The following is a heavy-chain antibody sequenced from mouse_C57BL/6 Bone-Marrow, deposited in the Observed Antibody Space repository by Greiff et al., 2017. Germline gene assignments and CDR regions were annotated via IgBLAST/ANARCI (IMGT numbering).Heavy chain of an antibody. D-gene: IGHD1-1*01. J-gene: IGHJ3*01. V-gene: IGHV1-81*01. CDR2: IYPRSGNT. CDR3: ARSFTTVVATPFAY. Sequence: VKLQESGADLARPGASLKLSCKASGYTFTSYGISWVKQRTGQGLEWLGEIYPRSGNTYYNEKFTGKATRTADKPSSTGYMGLRSLASEDSAVYFWARSFTTVVATPFAYWGQGTLVTVSA. CDR1: GYTFTSYG.